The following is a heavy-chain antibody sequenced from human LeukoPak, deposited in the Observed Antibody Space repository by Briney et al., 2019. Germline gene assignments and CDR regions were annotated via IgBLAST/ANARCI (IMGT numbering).Heavy chain of an antibody. V-gene: IGHV4-59*01. Sequence: SETLSLTCSVSGGSIASYYWSWIRQPPGKGLEWIGHVSDGGRTNYSPSLRSRVSISVDTSKNQFSLKLNSVTAADTAVYFCARASTTFDDWGQGTLVTVSS. CDR1: GGSIASYY. CDR2: VSDGGRT. J-gene: IGHJ4*02. D-gene: IGHD1-14*01. CDR3: ARASTTFDD.